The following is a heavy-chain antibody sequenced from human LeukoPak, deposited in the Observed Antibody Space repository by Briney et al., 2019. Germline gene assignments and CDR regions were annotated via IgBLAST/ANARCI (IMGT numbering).Heavy chain of an antibody. V-gene: IGHV3-23*01. CDR1: GFTFSSYA. Sequence: GGSLRLSCAASGFTFSSYAMSWVRQAPGKGLEWVSAISGSGGSTYYADSVKGRFTISRDNSKNTLYLQMNSLRAEDTAVYYCAKDLFGILTGYYRGPSDWGQGTLVTVSS. CDR3: AKDLFGILTGYYRGPSD. J-gene: IGHJ4*02. D-gene: IGHD3-9*01. CDR2: ISGSGGST.